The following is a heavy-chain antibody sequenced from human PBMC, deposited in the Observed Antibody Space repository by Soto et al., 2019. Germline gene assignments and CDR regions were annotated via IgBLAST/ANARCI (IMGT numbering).Heavy chain of an antibody. CDR2: IVVGSGNT. V-gene: IGHV1-58*01. D-gene: IGHD3-3*01. CDR1: GFTFTSSA. CDR3: ARVDVLRFLEWLI. J-gene: IGHJ4*02. Sequence: SVKVSCKASGFTFTSSAVQWVRQARGQRLEWIGWIVVGSGNTNYAQKFQERVTITRDMSTSTAYMELSSLRSDDTAVYYCARVDVLRFLEWLIWGQGTLVTVSS.